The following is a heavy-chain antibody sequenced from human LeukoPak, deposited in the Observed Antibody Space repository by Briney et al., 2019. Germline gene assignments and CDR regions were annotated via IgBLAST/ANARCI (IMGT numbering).Heavy chain of an antibody. V-gene: IGHV3-30*18. J-gene: IGHJ4*02. CDR1: GFTFSSYG. CDR2: ISYDGSNK. CDR3: AKDPLLRYFDWSLYYFDY. D-gene: IGHD3-9*01. Sequence: GGSLRLSCAASGFTFSSYGMHWVRQAPGKGLEWVAVISYDGSNKYYADSVKGRFTISRDNSKNTLYLQMNSPRAEDTAVYYCAKDPLLRYFDWSLYYFDYWGQGTLVTVSS.